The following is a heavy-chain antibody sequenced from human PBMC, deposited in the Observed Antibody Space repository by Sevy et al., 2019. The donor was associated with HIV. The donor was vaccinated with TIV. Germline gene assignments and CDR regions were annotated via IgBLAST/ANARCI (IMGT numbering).Heavy chain of an antibody. J-gene: IGHJ4*02. CDR3: AGAGVGAKGFDY. CDR2: IRSSGGST. D-gene: IGHD1-26*01. CDR1: GIIFKSYV. Sequence: GGSLRLSCAASGIIFKSYVMSWVRQAPGKGLEWLSGIRSSGGSTYYADSVKGRFTIPRDNFKSTLYLQMNILGAEDTAVYYCAGAGVGAKGFDYWGQGTLVTVSS. V-gene: IGHV3-23*01.